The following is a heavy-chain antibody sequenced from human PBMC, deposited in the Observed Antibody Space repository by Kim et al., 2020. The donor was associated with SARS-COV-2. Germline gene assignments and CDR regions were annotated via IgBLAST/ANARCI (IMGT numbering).Heavy chain of an antibody. Sequence: ASVKVSCKASGYTFTSYGISWVRQAPGQGLEWMGWISAYNGNTNYAQKLQGRVTMTTDTSTSTAYMELRSLRSDDTAVYYCARALAGYYYDSSGYWGQGTMVTVSS. V-gene: IGHV1-18*04. CDR3: ARALAGYYYDSSGY. CDR2: ISAYNGNT. CDR1: GYTFTSYG. D-gene: IGHD3-22*01. J-gene: IGHJ4*02.